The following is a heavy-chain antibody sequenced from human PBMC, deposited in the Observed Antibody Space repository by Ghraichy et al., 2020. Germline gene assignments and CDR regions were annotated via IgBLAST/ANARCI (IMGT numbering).Heavy chain of an antibody. Sequence: SENLSLTCTVSGGSISSSTYYWGWIRQPPGKGLEWIGSIYHSGSTYYNPSLMSRVTKFVDKSKNQFSLKVTNVTAADPAFYYCASSHFRTYDSSDYRVHFDSCGKELLDSFSS. D-gene: IGHD3-22*01. CDR3: ASSHFRTYDSSDYRVHFDS. CDR1: GGSISSSTYY. J-gene: IGHJ4*02. CDR2: IYHSGST. V-gene: IGHV4-39*01.